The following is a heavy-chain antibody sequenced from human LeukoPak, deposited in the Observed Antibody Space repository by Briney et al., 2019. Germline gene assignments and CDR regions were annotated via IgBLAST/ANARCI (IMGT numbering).Heavy chain of an antibody. CDR2: IYHSGGT. J-gene: IGHJ2*01. D-gene: IGHD2-21*02. Sequence: PSETLSLTCAVSGGSISSSNRWSWVRQPPGKGLEWIGEIYHSGGTNYNPSLKSRVTISVDKSKNQFSLKLSSVTAADTAVYYCARLAYCGGDCRYWYFDLWGRGTLVTVSS. CDR3: ARLAYCGGDCRYWYFDL. V-gene: IGHV4-4*02. CDR1: GGSISSSNR.